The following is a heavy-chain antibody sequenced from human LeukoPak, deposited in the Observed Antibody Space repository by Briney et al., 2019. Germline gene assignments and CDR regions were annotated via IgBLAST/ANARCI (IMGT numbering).Heavy chain of an antibody. V-gene: IGHV4-39*07. CDR3: AKSNGYSLVDI. CDR1: GGSISSSSYY. CDR2: IFYSGST. J-gene: IGHJ3*02. Sequence: SETLSLTCTVSGGSISSSSYYWGWIRQPPGKGLEWIGNIFYSGSTYYSPSLKSRVTISLDTSRNQFSLKLNSVTAADTAVYYCAKSNGYSLVDIWGQGTMVTVSS. D-gene: IGHD5-12*01.